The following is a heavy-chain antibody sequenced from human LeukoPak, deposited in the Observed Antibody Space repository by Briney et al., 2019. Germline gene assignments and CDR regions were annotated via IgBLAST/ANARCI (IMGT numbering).Heavy chain of an antibody. CDR1: GGSISNYY. D-gene: IGHD5-12*01. CDR2: IYYSGST. Sequence: SETLSLTCTVSGGSISNYYWSWIRQPPGKGLEWIGYIYYSGSTNYNPSLKSRVTISVDTSKNQFSLKLYSVTAADTAVYYCARDPSTYGGYGYYFGYWGQGTLVTVSS. V-gene: IGHV4-59*01. J-gene: IGHJ4*02. CDR3: ARDPSTYGGYGYYFGY.